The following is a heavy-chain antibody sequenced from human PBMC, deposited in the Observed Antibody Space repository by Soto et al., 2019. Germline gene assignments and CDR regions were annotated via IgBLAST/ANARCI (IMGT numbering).Heavy chain of an antibody. V-gene: IGHV4-4*02. Sequence: SETLCLTCVVFDDSPRSRYWWTWLRRPPGRGLEWIGEVNQSGTSNYNPSLKSRVTISIDNSKNHFSLTMTSVTAAATVVYYCATQPRYDSSGYFFYWGQGRLVTVSS. CDR2: VNQSGTS. CDR3: ATQPRYDSSGYFFY. D-gene: IGHD3-22*01. CDR1: DDSPRSRYW. J-gene: IGHJ4*02.